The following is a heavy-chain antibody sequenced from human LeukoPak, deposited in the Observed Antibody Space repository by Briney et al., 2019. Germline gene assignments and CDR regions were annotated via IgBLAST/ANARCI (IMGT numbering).Heavy chain of an antibody. CDR2: IYTSGST. Sequence: PSETLSLTCTVSGGSISSYYWSWIRQPAGKGLEWIGRIYTSGSTNYNPSLKSRVTMSVDTSKNQFSLKLSSVTAADTAVYYCARVVVFISSWYPLLDYWGQGTLVTVSS. V-gene: IGHV4-4*07. J-gene: IGHJ4*02. D-gene: IGHD6-13*01. CDR3: ARVVVFISSWYPLLDY. CDR1: GGSISSYY.